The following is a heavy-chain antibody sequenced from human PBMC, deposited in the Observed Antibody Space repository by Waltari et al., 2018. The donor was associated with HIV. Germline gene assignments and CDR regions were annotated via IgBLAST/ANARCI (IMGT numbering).Heavy chain of an antibody. Sequence: QLQLQESGPGLVKPSETLSLTCTVSGGSISSSSYYWGWIRQPPGKGLEWIGRIYYSGGTHYPPSLTSRVTISVDTSKTQFSLKLSSVTAADTAVYYCARGLTGDRLWSGWYFDLWGRGTLVTVSS. CDR1: GGSISSSSYY. CDR3: ARGLTGDRLWSGWYFDL. D-gene: IGHD7-27*01. J-gene: IGHJ2*01. V-gene: IGHV4-39*01. CDR2: IYYSGGT.